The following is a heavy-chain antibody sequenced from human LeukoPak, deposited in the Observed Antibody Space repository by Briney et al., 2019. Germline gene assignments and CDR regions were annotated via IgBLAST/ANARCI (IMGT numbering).Heavy chain of an antibody. Sequence: SETLSLTCAVSGGSISSGGYSWSWIRQPPGKGLEWIGYIYYSGSTNYNPSLKSRVTISVDTSKNQFSLKLSSVTAADTAVYYCARDYGGTFDYWGQGTLVTVSS. CDR2: IYYSGST. D-gene: IGHD4-23*01. CDR1: GGSISSGGYS. CDR3: ARDYGGTFDY. V-gene: IGHV4-61*08. J-gene: IGHJ4*02.